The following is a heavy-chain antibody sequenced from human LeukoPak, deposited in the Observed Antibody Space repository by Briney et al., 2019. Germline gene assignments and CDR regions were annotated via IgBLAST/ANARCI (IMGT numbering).Heavy chain of an antibody. CDR2: ISGSGGST. J-gene: IGHJ4*02. CDR3: AREGCSSTSCYPDY. CDR1: GFTVSSNS. Sequence: GGSLRLSCTVSGFTVSSNSMSWVRQAPGKGLEWVSAISGSGGSTYYADSVKGRFTISRDNSENTLYLQMNSLRAEDTAVYYCAREGCSSTSCYPDYWGQGTLVTVSS. V-gene: IGHV3-23*01. D-gene: IGHD2-2*01.